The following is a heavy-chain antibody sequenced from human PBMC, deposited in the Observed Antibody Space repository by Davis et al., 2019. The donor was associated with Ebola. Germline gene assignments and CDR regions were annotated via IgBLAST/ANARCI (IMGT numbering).Heavy chain of an antibody. Sequence: PAGSLTLSCAASGFTFSGSAMHWVRQASGNGLEWVGPISSKAKYYATAYGASVKGRLTISRDDSKNTAYLQMNSQKTEDTAVYYCTKGSGSGSYYGDDDWGQGTLVTVSS. CDR2: ISSKAKYYAT. J-gene: IGHJ4*02. D-gene: IGHD1-26*01. V-gene: IGHV3-73*01. CDR1: GFTFSGSA. CDR3: TKGSGSGSYYGDDD.